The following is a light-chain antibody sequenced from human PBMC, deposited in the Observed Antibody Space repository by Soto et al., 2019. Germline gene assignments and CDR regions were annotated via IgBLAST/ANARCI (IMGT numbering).Light chain of an antibody. Sequence: QSALTQPASVSGSPGQSITISCTGTSHDIGGYKYVSWYQQHPGKAPKLMIYEVSNRPSGFSNRFSGSKSGNTASLTISGLQTEHEADYYCCAYTSTSALYVFGTGTKLTVL. CDR2: EVS. J-gene: IGLJ1*01. CDR3: CAYTSTSALYV. CDR1: SHDIGGYKY. V-gene: IGLV2-14*01.